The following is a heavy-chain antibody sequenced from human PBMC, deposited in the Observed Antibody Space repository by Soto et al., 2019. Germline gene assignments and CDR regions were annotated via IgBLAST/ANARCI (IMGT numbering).Heavy chain of an antibody. CDR2: IYYSGNT. CDR1: GGSVSSGSYC. CDR3: AREGNLGRWLQPLDF. D-gene: IGHD5-12*01. J-gene: IGHJ4*02. Sequence: SETLSLTCNVSGGSVSSGSYCWSWIRQPPGKGLEWIGYIYYSGNTIYNPSLKSRVTISLDTSKIQFSLKLNSVTAADTAKYFCAREGNLGRWLQPLDFWGQGTLVTVSS. V-gene: IGHV4-61*01.